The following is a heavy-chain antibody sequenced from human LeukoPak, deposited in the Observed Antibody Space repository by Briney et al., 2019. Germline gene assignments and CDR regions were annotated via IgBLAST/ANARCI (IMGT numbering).Heavy chain of an antibody. CDR1: GGSISSYY. D-gene: IGHD5-24*01. CDR2: IYKTGSS. V-gene: IGHV4-59*08. CDR3: ARKMDTNWGNAFDI. J-gene: IGHJ3*02. Sequence: SETLSLTCTVSGGSISSYYWSWIRQPPGKGLECIGTIYKTGSSSHNPSLKSRVTISVDTSKNQFSLKLSSVTAADTAVYYCARKMDTNWGNAFDIWGQGTMVSVSS.